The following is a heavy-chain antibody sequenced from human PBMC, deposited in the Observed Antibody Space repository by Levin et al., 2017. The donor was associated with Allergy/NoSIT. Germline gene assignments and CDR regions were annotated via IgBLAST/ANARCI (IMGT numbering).Heavy chain of an antibody. CDR2: IYYSGST. J-gene: IGHJ6*03. CDR1: GGSISSYY. CDR3: ARGGAFDWLLQSHVKHDYYMDV. V-gene: IGHV4-59*01. Sequence: SETLSLTCTVSGGSISSYYWSWIRQPPGKGLEWIGYIYYSGSTNYNPSLKSRVTISVDTSKNQFSLKLSSVTAADTAVYYCARGGAFDWLLQSHVKHDYYMDVWGKGTTVTVSS. D-gene: IGHD3-9*01.